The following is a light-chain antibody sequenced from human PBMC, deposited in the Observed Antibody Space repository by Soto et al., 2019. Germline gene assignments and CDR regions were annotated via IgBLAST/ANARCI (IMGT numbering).Light chain of an antibody. CDR3: QQYNNWPQLT. CDR1: QSVSSY. Sequence: EIVLTQSPATLSLSPGERATLSCRASQSVSSYLAWYQQKPGQAPRLLIYDASNRATGIPARFSGSGSGTDFTLTISSLEPEDFAVYYCQQYNNWPQLTFGGGTKVDNK. CDR2: DAS. V-gene: IGKV3-11*01. J-gene: IGKJ4*01.